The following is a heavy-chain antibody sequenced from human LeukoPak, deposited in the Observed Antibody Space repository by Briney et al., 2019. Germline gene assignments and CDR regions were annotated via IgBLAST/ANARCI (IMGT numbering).Heavy chain of an antibody. V-gene: IGHV1-18*01. J-gene: IGHJ4*02. CDR3: ARERAMATMEFVY. CDR1: GYTFTSYG. Sequence: GASVKVSCKASGYTFTSYGISWVRQAPGQGLEWMAWISAYNGNTNYAQKHQRRVTMTTDTSKSTAYMELRRLRSDDTAVYYCARERAMATMEFVYWGQGTLVTVSS. CDR2: ISAYNGNT. D-gene: IGHD5-24*01.